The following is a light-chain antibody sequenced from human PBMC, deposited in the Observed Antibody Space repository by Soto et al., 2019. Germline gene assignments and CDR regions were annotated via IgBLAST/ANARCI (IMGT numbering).Light chain of an antibody. J-gene: IGKJ2*01. CDR2: AAS. CDR1: QSVSSSY. Sequence: EIVLTQSPATLSLSPGERTTLSCRASQSVSSSYLGWYQHKRGQAPRLLIYAASSRATGIPDRFSGSGSGTDFTLTISRLEPEDFAVYYCQQYGSLPYTFGQGTKLEIK. CDR3: QQYGSLPYT. V-gene: IGKV3-20*01.